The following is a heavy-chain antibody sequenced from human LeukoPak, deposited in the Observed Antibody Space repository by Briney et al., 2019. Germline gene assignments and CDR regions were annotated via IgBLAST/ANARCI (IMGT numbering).Heavy chain of an antibody. J-gene: IGHJ5*02. CDR2: IKSKSDGGTT. CDR3: TSGGHYFDP. Sequence: GGSLRLSCAASGFTFSSYAMSWVRQAPGKGPEWVGRIKSKSDGGTTDYAAPLKGRFTISRDDSKNTLYLQMNSLKTEDTAVYSCTSGGHYFDPWGQGTLVTVSS. V-gene: IGHV3-15*01. CDR1: GFTFSSYA. D-gene: IGHD1-26*01.